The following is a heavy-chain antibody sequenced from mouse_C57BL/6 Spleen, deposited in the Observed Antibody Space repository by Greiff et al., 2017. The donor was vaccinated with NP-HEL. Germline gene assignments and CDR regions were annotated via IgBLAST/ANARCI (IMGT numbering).Heavy chain of an antibody. CDR2: INPSNGGT. V-gene: IGHV1-53*01. CDR3: ARRYYGYDDWFAY. J-gene: IGHJ3*01. CDR1: GYTFTSYW. D-gene: IGHD2-2*01. Sequence: QVHVKQPGTELVKPGASVKLSCKASGYTFTSYWMHWVKQRPGQGLEWIGNINPSNGGTNYNEKFKRKATLTVDKSSSTAYMQRSSLTSEDSAVYYCARRYYGYDDWFAYWGQGTLVTVSA.